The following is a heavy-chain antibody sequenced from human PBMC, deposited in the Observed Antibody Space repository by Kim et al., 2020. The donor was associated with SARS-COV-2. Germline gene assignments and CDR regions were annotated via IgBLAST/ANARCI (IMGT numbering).Heavy chain of an antibody. D-gene: IGHD5-18*01. J-gene: IGHJ5*02. CDR2: INHSGST. CDR1: GGSFSGYY. Sequence: SETLSLTCAVYGGSFSGYYWSWIRQPPGKGLEWIGEINHSGSTNYNPSLKSRVTISVDTSKNQFSLKLSSVTAADTAVYYCARGHFGYSYGYQRGNWFDPWGQGTLVTVSS. V-gene: IGHV4-34*01. CDR3: ARGHFGYSYGYQRGNWFDP.